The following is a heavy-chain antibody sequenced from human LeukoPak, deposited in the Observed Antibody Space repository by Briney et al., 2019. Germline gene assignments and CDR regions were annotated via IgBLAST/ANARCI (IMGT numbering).Heavy chain of an antibody. Sequence: ASVKVSCKASGYIFAGYYMHWVRQAPGQGLEWMGWINPNSGATNCAQKFQGRVTLTRDTSISTAYLELSRLRSDDTAVYYCARDGTGTYYYYSYMDVWGKGTTVTVSS. D-gene: IGHD1-1*01. V-gene: IGHV1-2*02. CDR1: GYIFAGYY. J-gene: IGHJ6*03. CDR2: INPNSGAT. CDR3: ARDGTGTYYYYSYMDV.